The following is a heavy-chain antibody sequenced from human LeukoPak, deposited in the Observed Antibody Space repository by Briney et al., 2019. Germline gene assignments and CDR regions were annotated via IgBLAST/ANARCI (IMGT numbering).Heavy chain of an antibody. J-gene: IGHJ4*02. Sequence: MAGGSLRLSCAASGFTFSSYSMNWVRQAPGKGLEWVSSISTGSSFIYYADSVKGRFTISRDIAKNSLYLQMNSLGAEDTAVYYCARTDYYDKSIDYWGQGTLVTVSS. V-gene: IGHV3-21*01. D-gene: IGHD3-22*01. CDR2: ISTGSSFI. CDR3: ARTDYYDKSIDY. CDR1: GFTFSSYS.